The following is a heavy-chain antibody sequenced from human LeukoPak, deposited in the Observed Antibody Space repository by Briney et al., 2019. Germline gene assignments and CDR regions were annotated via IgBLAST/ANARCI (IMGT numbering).Heavy chain of an antibody. CDR3: ARVVLGRGYYYYYGMDV. V-gene: IGHV3-30-3*01. Sequence: GGSLRLSCAASGFTFSSYAMHWVRQAPGKGLEWVAVISYDGSNKYYADSVKGRFTISRDNSKNTLYLQMNNLRAEDTAVYYCARVVLGRGYYYYYGMDVWGQGTTVTVSS. CDR1: GFTFSSYA. D-gene: IGHD3-16*01. J-gene: IGHJ6*02. CDR2: ISYDGSNK.